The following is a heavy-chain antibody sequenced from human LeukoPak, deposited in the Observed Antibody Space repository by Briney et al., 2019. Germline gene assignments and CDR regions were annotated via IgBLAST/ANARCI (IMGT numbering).Heavy chain of an antibody. D-gene: IGHD3-10*01. Sequence: SSQTLSLTCTVSGGSISSGGYSWSWIRQHPGKGLEWIGYIYYSGSTYYNPSLKSRVTISVDTSKNQFSLKLSSVTAADTAVYYCARIYGSGSLGVDYWGQGTLVTVSS. CDR1: GGSISSGGYS. J-gene: IGHJ4*02. V-gene: IGHV4-31*03. CDR3: ARIYGSGSLGVDY. CDR2: IYYSGST.